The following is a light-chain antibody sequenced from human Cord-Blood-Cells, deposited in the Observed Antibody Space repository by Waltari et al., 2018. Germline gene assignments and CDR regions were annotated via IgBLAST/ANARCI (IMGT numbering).Light chain of an antibody. J-gene: IGKJ2*01. CDR1: QSISSW. CDR3: QQYNSYSPYT. Sequence: DIQMTQSPSTLSASVGDRVTITCRASQSISSWLAWYQHKPGKAPKLLIYDASSLESGVPSRFSGSGSGTEYTLTISSLQPDDVATYYCQQYNSYSPYTFGQGTKLEIK. V-gene: IGKV1-5*01. CDR2: DAS.